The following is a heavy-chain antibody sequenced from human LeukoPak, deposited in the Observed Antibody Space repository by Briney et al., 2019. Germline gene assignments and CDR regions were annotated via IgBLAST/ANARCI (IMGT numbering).Heavy chain of an antibody. CDR3: ARGGDIVVVVAATGAFDM. CDR2: INHSGST. V-gene: IGHV4-34*01. D-gene: IGHD2-15*01. Sequence: AETLSLTCAVYGGSFSGYYWSWTRQPPGKGLEWIGEINHSGSTNYTPSLKSRVTISVDTSKSQFSLKLSSVAAADTAVYYCARGGDIVVVVAATGAFDMGGEGTMVSVS. J-gene: IGHJ3*02. CDR1: GGSFSGYY.